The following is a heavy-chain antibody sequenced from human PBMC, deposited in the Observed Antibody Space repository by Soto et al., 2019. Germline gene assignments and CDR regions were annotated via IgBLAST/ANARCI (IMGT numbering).Heavy chain of an antibody. J-gene: IGHJ3*02. CDR2: INHSGST. V-gene: IGHV4-34*01. CDR1: GGSISSYY. Sequence: SETLSLTCTVSGGSISSYYWSWIRQPPGKGLEWIGEINHSGSTNYNPSLKSRVTISVDTSKNQFSLKLSSVTAADTAVYYCARPQLLNAFDIWGQGTMVTVSS. D-gene: IGHD2-2*01. CDR3: ARPQLLNAFDI.